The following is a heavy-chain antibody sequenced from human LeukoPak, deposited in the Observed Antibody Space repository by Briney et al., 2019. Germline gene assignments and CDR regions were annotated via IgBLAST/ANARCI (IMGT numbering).Heavy chain of an antibody. D-gene: IGHD6-19*01. CDR2: IYYSGST. CDR1: GGSISSSSYY. J-gene: IGHJ4*02. Sequence: SETLPLTCTVSGGSISSSSYYWGWIRQPPGKGLEWIGSIYYSGSTYYNPSLKSRVTISVDTSKNQFSLKLSSVTAADTAVYYCASLGADGIAVAGTYLDYFDYWGQGTLVTVSS. CDR3: ASLGADGIAVAGTYLDYFDY. V-gene: IGHV4-39*01.